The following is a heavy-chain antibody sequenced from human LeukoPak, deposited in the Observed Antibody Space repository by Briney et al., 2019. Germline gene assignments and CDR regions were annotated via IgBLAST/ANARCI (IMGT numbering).Heavy chain of an antibody. CDR3: AKSNGYGLIDI. J-gene: IGHJ3*02. CDR1: GYSISSGYY. D-gene: IGHD3-22*01. CDR2: IFYSGST. V-gene: IGHV4-38-2*02. Sequence: SETLSLTCSVSGYSISSGYYWGWVRQPPGKALEWIGNIFYSGSTYYSPSLKSRVTISLDTSRNQFSLKLNSVTAADTAVYYCAKSNGYGLIDIWGQGTMVTVSS.